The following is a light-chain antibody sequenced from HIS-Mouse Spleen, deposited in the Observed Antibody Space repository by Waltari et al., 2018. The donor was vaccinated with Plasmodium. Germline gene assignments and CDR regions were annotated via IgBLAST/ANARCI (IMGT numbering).Light chain of an antibody. CDR3: QQYYSYLLT. J-gene: IGKJ4*01. V-gene: IGKV1-8*01. Sequence: AIRMTQSPSSFSASTGDRVTITCRASQGISSYLAWYQQKPGKAPKLLIYAASTLQSGVPSRVSGSGSGTDFTLTSSCLQSEDFATYYCQQYYSYLLTFGGGTKVEIK. CDR2: AAS. CDR1: QGISSY.